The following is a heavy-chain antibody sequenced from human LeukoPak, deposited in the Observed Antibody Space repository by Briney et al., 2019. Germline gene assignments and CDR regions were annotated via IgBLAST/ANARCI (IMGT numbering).Heavy chain of an antibody. V-gene: IGHV4-59*01. J-gene: IGHJ3*02. Sequence: PSETLSLTCAVPAASISTSYWSWIRQPPGKGLELIGYINYSGNTKYNPSLESRVTISVDASNNQFSLRLSSVTAADTAFYYCARGYYDSHGYSNTFDIWGQGTLVTVHS. CDR1: AASISTSY. CDR3: ARGYYDSHGYSNTFDI. CDR2: INYSGNT. D-gene: IGHD3-22*01.